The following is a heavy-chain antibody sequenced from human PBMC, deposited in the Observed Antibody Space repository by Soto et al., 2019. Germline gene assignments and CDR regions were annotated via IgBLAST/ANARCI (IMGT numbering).Heavy chain of an antibody. Sequence: QVQWVQSGAEVKKPGASVKVSCKGSRYTFTSYGISWVRQAPGQGLEWMGWINGDKGKTSYAQRLQGRVSMTTDTSTSTAYVDLRSLRSHDTAVYYCAAHSSTRYRYAFDVWGQGTMVTVSS. D-gene: IGHD6-13*01. V-gene: IGHV1-18*01. CDR3: AAHSSTRYRYAFDV. J-gene: IGHJ3*01. CDR1: RYTFTSYG. CDR2: INGDKGKT.